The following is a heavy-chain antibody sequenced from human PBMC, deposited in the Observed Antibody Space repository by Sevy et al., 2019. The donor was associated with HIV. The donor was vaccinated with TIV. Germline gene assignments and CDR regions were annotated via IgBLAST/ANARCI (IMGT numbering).Heavy chain of an antibody. CDR1: GFTFSKYS. CDR3: AREGCTKPHDY. CDR2: LSFGCGKI. V-gene: IGHV3-23*01. Sequence: GGSLRLSCAASGFTFSKYSMSWVRQPPGKGLEWVSTLSFGCGKINYAHSVKGRFTMSRDNSKSSVYLQMNNLRPEDTAVYYCAREGCTKPHDYWGQGTLVTVSS. J-gene: IGHJ4*02. D-gene: IGHD2-8*01.